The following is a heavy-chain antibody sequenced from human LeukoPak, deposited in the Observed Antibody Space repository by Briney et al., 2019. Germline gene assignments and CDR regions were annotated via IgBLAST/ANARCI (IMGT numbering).Heavy chain of an antibody. CDR2: ISYDGSNK. J-gene: IGHJ4*02. D-gene: IGHD6-19*01. CDR3: ARDRDFRAVAATDIDY. Sequence: GGSLRLSCAASGFTFSSYAMSWVRQAPGKGLEWVAVISYDGSNKYYADSVKGRFTISRDNSKNTPYLQMNSLRAEDTAVYYCARDRDFRAVAATDIDYWGQGTLVTVSS. V-gene: IGHV3-30-3*01. CDR1: GFTFSSYA.